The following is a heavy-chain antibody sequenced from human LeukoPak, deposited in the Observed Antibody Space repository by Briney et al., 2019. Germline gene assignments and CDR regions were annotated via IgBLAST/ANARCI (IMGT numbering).Heavy chain of an antibody. CDR2: IYYSGST. CDR3: ARTPPNCSGGSCYSGVIFDY. J-gene: IGHJ4*02. D-gene: IGHD2-15*01. Sequence: SETLSLTCTVSGGSISSYYWSWIRQPPGKGLEWIGYIYYSGSTNYNPSLKSRVTISVDTSKNQFSLKLSSVTAADTAVYYCARTPPNCSGGSCYSGVIFDYWGQGTLVTVSS. CDR1: GGSISSYY. V-gene: IGHV4-59*01.